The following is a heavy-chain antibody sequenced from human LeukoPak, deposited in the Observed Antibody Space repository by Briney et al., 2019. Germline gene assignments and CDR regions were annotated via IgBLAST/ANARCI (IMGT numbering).Heavy chain of an antibody. CDR1: GFTFSSYW. D-gene: IGHD3-10*01. J-gene: IGHJ5*02. V-gene: IGHV3-7*01. Sequence: GGSLRLSCAASGFTFSSYWMSWVRQAPGKGLEWVANIKEDGSEKYYVDSVKGRFTISRDNAKNSLYLQMNSLRAEGTAVYYCARDHGYCGSGSNWFAPWGQGSLVTVSS. CDR3: ARDHGYCGSGSNWFAP. CDR2: IKEDGSEK.